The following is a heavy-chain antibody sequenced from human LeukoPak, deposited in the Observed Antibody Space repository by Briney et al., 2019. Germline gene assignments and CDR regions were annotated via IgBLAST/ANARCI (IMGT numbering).Heavy chain of an antibody. CDR1: GGSFSGYN. J-gene: IGHJ4*02. D-gene: IGHD2-2*01. Sequence: SETLSLTCAVYGGSFSGYNWSWLRQPPGKGLEWIGEINHSGTTQYNPSLKSRVTISVDTSRNQFSLRLTPVTAADTAVYYCAGLCQPAADPFYHWGQGTLVTVSS. CDR3: AGLCQPAADPFYH. V-gene: IGHV4-34*01. CDR2: INHSGTT.